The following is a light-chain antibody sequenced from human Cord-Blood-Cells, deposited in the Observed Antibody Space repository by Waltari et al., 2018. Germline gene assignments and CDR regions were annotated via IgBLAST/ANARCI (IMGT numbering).Light chain of an antibody. J-gene: IGKJ5*01. CDR2: ASS. CDR3: QKYNRAIT. Sequence: DIQMTQSQSSLSASVGDRVTITCRASQGSSNYLAWYQQKPGKVPKLLIYASSTVQSGVPSRFSGSGSGTYFTLTISILHPEDVATYYCQKYNRAITFGQGTRLEIK. V-gene: IGKV1-27*01. CDR1: QGSSNY.